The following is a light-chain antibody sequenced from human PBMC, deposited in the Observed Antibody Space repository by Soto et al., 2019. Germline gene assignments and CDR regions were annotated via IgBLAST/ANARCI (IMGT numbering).Light chain of an antibody. CDR1: QGIRNG. CDR3: LQHNSYPRT. CDR2: AAS. V-gene: IGKV1-17*01. J-gene: IGKJ1*01. Sequence: DIQMTQSPSSLSASVGDRVTITCRASQGIRNGLGWYQQKPGKAPKRLIYAASSLQSGVPSRFSGSGSGTEFTLTISSLQPEDFATYYCLQHNSYPRTFGQGTKVDIK.